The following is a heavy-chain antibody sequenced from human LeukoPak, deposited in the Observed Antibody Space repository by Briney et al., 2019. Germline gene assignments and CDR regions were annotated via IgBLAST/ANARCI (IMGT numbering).Heavy chain of an antibody. D-gene: IGHD4-11*01. CDR1: GFTFSNYV. Sequence: GGSLRLSCAASGFTFSNYVMSWVRQAPGKGLEWVSAISGSGGNTYYADSVKGRFTISRDNSKNTLYLQMNSLRAEGAAVYYCANEYSKGDIWGQGTMVTVSS. V-gene: IGHV3-23*01. J-gene: IGHJ3*02. CDR3: ANEYSKGDI. CDR2: ISGSGGNT.